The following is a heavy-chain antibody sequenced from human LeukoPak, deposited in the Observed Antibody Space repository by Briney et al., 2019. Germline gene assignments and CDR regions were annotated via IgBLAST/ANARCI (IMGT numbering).Heavy chain of an antibody. D-gene: IGHD3-10*01. CDR1: GFTFDDYG. Sequence: PGGSLRLSCAASGFTFDDYGMSWVRQAPGKGLEWVSGINWNGGSTGYADSVKGRFTISRDNAKNSLYLQMNSLRAEDTALYYCAKGHINSGSYYYFDYWGRGTLVTVSS. V-gene: IGHV3-20*04. J-gene: IGHJ4*02. CDR2: INWNGGST. CDR3: AKGHINSGSYYYFDY.